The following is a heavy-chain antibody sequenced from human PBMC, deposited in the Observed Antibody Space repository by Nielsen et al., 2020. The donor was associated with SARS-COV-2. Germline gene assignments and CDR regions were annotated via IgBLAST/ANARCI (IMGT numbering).Heavy chain of an antibody. CDR3: TTPHATIVVPLDAFDI. D-gene: IGHD3-22*01. Sequence: GESLKISCAASGFTFSNAWMSWVRQAPGKGLEWVGRIKSKTDGGTTDYAAPVKGRFTISRDDSKNTLYLQMNSLKTEDTAVYYCTTPHATIVVPLDAFDIWGQGTMVTVSS. CDR1: GFTFSNAW. J-gene: IGHJ3*02. V-gene: IGHV3-15*01. CDR2: IKSKTDGGTT.